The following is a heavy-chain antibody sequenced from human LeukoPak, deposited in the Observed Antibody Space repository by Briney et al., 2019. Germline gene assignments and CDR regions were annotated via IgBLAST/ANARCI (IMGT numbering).Heavy chain of an antibody. CDR2: IYYSGST. D-gene: IGHD6-6*01. CDR1: GGSISSYY. J-gene: IGHJ4*02. V-gene: IGHV4-59*01. Sequence: SETLSLTCTVSGGSISSYYWSWIRQPPGKALEWIGYIYYSGSTNYNPSLKSRVTISVDTSKNQFSLKLSSVTAADTAVYYCARVSSSSDFDYWGQGTLVTVSS. CDR3: ARVSSSSDFDY.